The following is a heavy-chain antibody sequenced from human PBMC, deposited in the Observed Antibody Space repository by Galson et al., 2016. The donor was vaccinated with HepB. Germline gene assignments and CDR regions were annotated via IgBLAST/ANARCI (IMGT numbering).Heavy chain of an antibody. CDR3: AKDEKFLEWLLVNYFYNAMDV. CDR2: VSGSGRST. V-gene: IGHV3-23*01. J-gene: IGHJ6*02. Sequence: SLRLSCAASGFSFSSFAMAWVRQAPGKGLEWVSVVSGSGRSTYYADSVKGRFTISRDNYKKTLYLQMNSLRAEDTGVYYCAKDEKFLEWLLVNYFYNAMDVCAQGNTTTVSS. D-gene: IGHD3-3*01. CDR1: GFSFSSFA.